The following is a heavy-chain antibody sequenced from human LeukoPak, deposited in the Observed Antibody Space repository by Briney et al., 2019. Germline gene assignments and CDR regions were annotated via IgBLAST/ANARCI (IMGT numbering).Heavy chain of an antibody. CDR1: GGSISSYY. D-gene: IGHD1-26*01. CDR2: IYYSGST. J-gene: IGHJ4*02. V-gene: IGHV4-59*01. Sequence: PSETLSLTCTVSGGSISSYYWSWIRQPPGKGLEWIGYIYYSGSTNYNPSLKSRVTISVDTSKNQFSLKLSSVTAADTAVYYCARGRGRRDFDYWGQGTLVTVSS. CDR3: ARGRGRRDFDY.